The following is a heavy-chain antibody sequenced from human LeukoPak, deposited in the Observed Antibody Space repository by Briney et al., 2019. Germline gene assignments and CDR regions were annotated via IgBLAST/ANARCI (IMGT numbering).Heavy chain of an antibody. D-gene: IGHD6-19*01. J-gene: IGHJ4*02. CDR2: ISYDGSNK. V-gene: IGHV3-30*18. CDR3: AKNSSGWYYFDY. Sequence: GGSLRLSCAASGFTFSSYGMHWVRQAPGKGLEWVAVISYDGSNKYYADSVKGRFTISRDNSKNTPYLQMNSLRAEDTAVYYCAKNSSGWYYFDYWGQGTLVTVSS. CDR1: GFTFSSYG.